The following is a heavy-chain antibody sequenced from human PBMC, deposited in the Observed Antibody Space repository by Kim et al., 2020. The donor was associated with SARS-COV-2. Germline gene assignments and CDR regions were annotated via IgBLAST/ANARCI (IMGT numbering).Heavy chain of an antibody. CDR3: ARVTPPQGEWGFYYYYYGMDV. V-gene: IGHV3-33*01. CDR2: IWYDGSNK. D-gene: IGHD3-16*01. CDR1: GFTFSSYG. Sequence: GGSLRLSCAASGFTFSSYGMHWVRQAPGKGLEWVAVIWYDGSNKYYADSVKGRFTISRDNSKNTLYLQMNSLRAEDTAVYYCARVTPPQGEWGFYYYYYGMDVWGQGTTVTVSS. J-gene: IGHJ6*02.